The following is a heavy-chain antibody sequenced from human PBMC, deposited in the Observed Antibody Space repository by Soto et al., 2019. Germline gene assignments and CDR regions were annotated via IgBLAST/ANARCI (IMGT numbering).Heavy chain of an antibody. CDR3: AASIFYYGMDV. J-gene: IGHJ6*02. V-gene: IGHV5-51*01. Sequence: PGESLKISCKGSGYSFTSYWIVWVRQMPGKGPEWMGIIYPGDSDTKYNPSFQGQVTISADKSITTTYLQWSSLKASDTAIYYCAASIFYYGMDVWGQGTTVTVSS. CDR2: IYPGDSDT. CDR1: GYSFTSYW.